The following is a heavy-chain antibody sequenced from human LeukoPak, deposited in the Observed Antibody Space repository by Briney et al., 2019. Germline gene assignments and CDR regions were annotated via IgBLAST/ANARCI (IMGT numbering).Heavy chain of an antibody. D-gene: IGHD4-17*01. CDR1: GFTFSSYS. Sequence: GGSLRLSCAASGFTFSSYSMNWVRQAPGKGLEWVSYIDSSSTTVLYADSVKGRFAISRDNAKSSLYLQMNSLRDEDTAVYYCARVGLDDYGDLFDSWGQGTLVTVSS. V-gene: IGHV3-48*02. CDR2: IDSSSTTV. CDR3: ARVGLDDYGDLFDS. J-gene: IGHJ4*02.